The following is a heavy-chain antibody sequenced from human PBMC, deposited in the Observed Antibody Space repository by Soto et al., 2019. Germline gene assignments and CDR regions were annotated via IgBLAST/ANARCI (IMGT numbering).Heavy chain of an antibody. Sequence: ASVKVSCKASGGTFSSYAISWVRQAPGQGLEWMGGIIPIFGTANYAQKFQGRVTMTRDTSISTAYMELSRLRSDDTAVYYCARGPELYDFGSGYFDMDVWGQGTTVTVSS. J-gene: IGHJ6*02. D-gene: IGHD3-3*01. V-gene: IGHV1-69*05. CDR3: ARGPELYDFGSGYFDMDV. CDR2: IIPIFGTA. CDR1: GGTFSSYA.